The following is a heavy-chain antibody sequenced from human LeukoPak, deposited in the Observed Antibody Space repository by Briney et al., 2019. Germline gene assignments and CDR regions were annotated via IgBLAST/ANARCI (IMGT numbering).Heavy chain of an antibody. CDR3: ASPIGGYGSGREGFDY. CDR2: FDPEDGET. Sequence: ASVKVSCKVSGYTLTELSMHWVRQAPGKGLEWMGGFDPEDGETIYAQKFQGRVTMTEDTSTDTAYMELSSLRSEDTAVYYCASPIGGYGSGREGFDYWGQGTLVTVSS. V-gene: IGHV1-24*01. CDR1: GYTLTELS. J-gene: IGHJ4*02. D-gene: IGHD3-10*01.